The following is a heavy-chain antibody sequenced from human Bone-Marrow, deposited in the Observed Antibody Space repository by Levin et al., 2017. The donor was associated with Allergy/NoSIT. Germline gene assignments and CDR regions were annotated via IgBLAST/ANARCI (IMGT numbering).Heavy chain of an antibody. V-gene: IGHV5-51*01. CDR2: IYPDDSDT. D-gene: IGHD2-15*01. J-gene: IGHJ4*02. CDR1: GYSFTSYW. Sequence: KVSCKGSGYSFTSYWIGWVRQMPGKGLEWMGIIYPDDSDTRYSPSFQGQVTISADKSIRTAYLQWGSLKASDTAMYYCARMRQYCSGGSCPMYYFDYWGQGTLVTVSS. CDR3: ARMRQYCSGGSCPMYYFDY.